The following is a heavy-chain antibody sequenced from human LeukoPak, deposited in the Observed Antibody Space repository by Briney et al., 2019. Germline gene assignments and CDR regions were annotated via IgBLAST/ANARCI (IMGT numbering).Heavy chain of an antibody. CDR2: MNPNTGDT. Sequence: GASVRVSCKASGYTFTIYDIHWVRQATGQGLEWMGWMNPNTGDTASAQKSQARLTITRNTSISTAYMDLSSLRSEDTAVYYCAGGRLGQGTNIKNNWFDPWGQGTLVTVSS. V-gene: IGHV1-8*03. D-gene: IGHD2-8*01. CDR3: AGGRLGQGTNIKNNWFDP. J-gene: IGHJ5*02. CDR1: GYTFTIYD.